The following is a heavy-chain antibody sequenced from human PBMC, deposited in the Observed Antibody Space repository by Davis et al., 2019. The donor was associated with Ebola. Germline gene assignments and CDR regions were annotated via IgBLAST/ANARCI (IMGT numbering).Heavy chain of an antibody. Sequence: GESLKIPCKGSGYSFTNYWIGWVRQMPGKGLEWLGIIYPGDSDTRYSPSFLGQVTISADQSISTAYLQWSSLKASDTAMYYCARRSPYGAYEGGWYFDLWGRGTLVTVSS. CDR2: IYPGDSDT. CDR1: GYSFTNYW. J-gene: IGHJ2*01. V-gene: IGHV5-51*01. CDR3: ARRSPYGAYEGGWYFDL. D-gene: IGHD4-17*01.